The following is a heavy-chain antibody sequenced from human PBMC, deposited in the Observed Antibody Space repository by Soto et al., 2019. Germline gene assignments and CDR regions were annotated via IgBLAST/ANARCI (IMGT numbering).Heavy chain of an antibody. CDR3: VRERADIVVAPVATSGMDV. CDR2: ISHDGQNQ. J-gene: IGHJ6*02. Sequence: QVQLVESGGGVVPPGRSLKLSCLASGFAFGGHGMHWVRQISGKGLEWVAVISHDGQNQYYRESVKGRFTISRYNSKNSLFLAVHSLRVEDTALYYCVRERADIVVAPVATSGMDVWGQGTAVTVSS. V-gene: IGHV3-30*03. CDR1: GFAFGGHG. D-gene: IGHD2-2*01.